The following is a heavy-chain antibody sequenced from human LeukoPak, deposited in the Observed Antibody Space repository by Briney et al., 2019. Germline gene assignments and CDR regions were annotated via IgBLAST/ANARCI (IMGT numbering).Heavy chain of an antibody. D-gene: IGHD2-8*02. CDR2: INWNGGST. CDR1: GFTFDDYG. CDR3: ARDQSPGWFDP. J-gene: IGHJ5*02. Sequence: GGSLRLSCAASGFTFDDYGMSWVRQAPGKGLEWVSGINWNGGSTGHADSVKCRFTISRDNAKNSLYLQMNSLRAEDTALYYCARDQSPGWFDPWGQGTLVTVSS. V-gene: IGHV3-20*04.